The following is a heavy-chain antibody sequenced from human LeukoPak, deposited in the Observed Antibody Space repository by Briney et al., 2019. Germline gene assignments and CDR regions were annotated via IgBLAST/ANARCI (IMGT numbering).Heavy chain of an antibody. CDR3: AVLTAAGRGRGLFDY. V-gene: IGHV3-30*03. D-gene: IGHD6-13*01. J-gene: IGHJ4*02. Sequence: PGRSLRLSCAASGFTFSSYGMHWVRQAPGKGLEWVAVISYDGSNKYYADSVKGRFTISRGNSKNTLYLQMNSLRAEDTAVYYCAVLTAAGRGRGLFDYWGQGTLVTVSS. CDR1: GFTFSSYG. CDR2: ISYDGSNK.